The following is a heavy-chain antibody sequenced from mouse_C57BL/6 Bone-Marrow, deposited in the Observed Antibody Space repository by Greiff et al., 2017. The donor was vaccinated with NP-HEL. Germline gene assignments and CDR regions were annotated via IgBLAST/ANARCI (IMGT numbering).Heavy chain of an antibody. CDR3: ARSAIYGYGAY. Sequence: QVQLQQPGAELVKPGASVKLSCKASGYTFTSYWMHWVKQRPGQGLEWIGMIHPNSGSTNYNEKFKSKATLTVDKSSSTADMQLSSLTSEDSAVYYCARSAIYGYGAYWGQGTLVTVSA. CDR1: GYTFTSYW. D-gene: IGHD2-2*01. J-gene: IGHJ3*01. V-gene: IGHV1-64*01. CDR2: IHPNSGST.